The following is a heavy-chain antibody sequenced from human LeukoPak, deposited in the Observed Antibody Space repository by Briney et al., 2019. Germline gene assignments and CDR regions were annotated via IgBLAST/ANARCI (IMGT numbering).Heavy chain of an antibody. D-gene: IGHD3-16*01. V-gene: IGHV3-7*03. CDR2: VDQDGSEK. Sequence: GGSLRLSCAASGFIFNSYWMNWLRQAPGKGLEWVANVDQDGSEKYYVGSVKGRFTISRDNAKNSLHLQMNSLRVEDTAVYYCARGWASSQRKAFDIWGQGTMVTVSS. J-gene: IGHJ3*02. CDR3: ARGWASSQRKAFDI. CDR1: GFIFNSYW.